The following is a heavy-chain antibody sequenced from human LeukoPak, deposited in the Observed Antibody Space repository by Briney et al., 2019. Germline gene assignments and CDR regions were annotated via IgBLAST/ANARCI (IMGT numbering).Heavy chain of an antibody. J-gene: IGHJ4*02. CDR2: IYPGDSDT. V-gene: IGHV5-51*01. D-gene: IGHD6-19*01. Sequence: GESLRIPCKASGYSFTSNWIGWVRQMPGRGLEWMGIIYPGDSDTRYSPSFQGQVTISADKSVSTVYLQWGSLKASDTAMYYCARQGSNSGWYVDYWGQGTLVTVSS. CDR3: ARQGSNSGWYVDY. CDR1: GYSFTSNW.